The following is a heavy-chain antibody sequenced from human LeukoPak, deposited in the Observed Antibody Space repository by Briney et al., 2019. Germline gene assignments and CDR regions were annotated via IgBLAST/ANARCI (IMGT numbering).Heavy chain of an antibody. J-gene: IGHJ3*02. Sequence: PSETLSLTCTVSGGSISSYYWSWIRQPAGKGLEWIGRIYTSGSTNYNPSLKSRVTMSVDTSKNQFSLKLSSVTAADTAVYYCARFGEFTFGDASDIWGQGTMVTVSS. CDR3: ARFGEFTFGDASDI. V-gene: IGHV4-4*07. CDR1: GGSISSYY. CDR2: IYTSGST. D-gene: IGHD3-10*01.